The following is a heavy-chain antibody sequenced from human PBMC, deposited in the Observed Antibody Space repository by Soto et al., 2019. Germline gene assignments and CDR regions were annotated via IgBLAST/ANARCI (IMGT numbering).Heavy chain of an antibody. V-gene: IGHV3-30*04. CDR1: GFTFSSYA. CDR2: ISYDGSNK. J-gene: IGHJ6*02. CDR3: ARDQNYYDSSGPWGPAYYYYYYGMDV. D-gene: IGHD3-22*01. Sequence: GGSLRLSCAASGFTFSSYAMHWVRQAPGKGLEWVAVISYDGSNKYYADSVKGRFTISRDNSKNTLYLQMNSLRAEDTAVYYCARDQNYYDSSGPWGPAYYYYYYGMDVWGQGTTVTVSS.